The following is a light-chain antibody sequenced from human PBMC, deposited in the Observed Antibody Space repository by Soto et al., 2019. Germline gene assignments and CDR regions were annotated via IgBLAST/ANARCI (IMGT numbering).Light chain of an antibody. CDR1: QGVDNKY. J-gene: IGKJ5*01. Sequence: EIALTQSPGTLSLSPGERATLSCRAIQGVDNKYLAWYQQKPGQAPRLLIYAASSRATGIPDRFSGSGSGTDFTLTISRLEPEDFAVYYCQQYGNSPGISFGQGTRLEIK. CDR3: QQYGNSPGIS. V-gene: IGKV3-20*01. CDR2: AAS.